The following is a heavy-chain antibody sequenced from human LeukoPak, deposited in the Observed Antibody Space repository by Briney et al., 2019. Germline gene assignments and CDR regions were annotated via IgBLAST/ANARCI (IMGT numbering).Heavy chain of an antibody. CDR1: GFTFSSYG. Sequence: GGSLRLSCAAPGFTFSSYGMHWVRQAPGKGLEWVAFIRHDGNHKNCADSVRGRFTISRDNSKNTLDLQMSSLRVEDTAVYYCASGGPTRGTLDYWGQGTLVTVSS. CDR2: IRHDGNHK. J-gene: IGHJ4*02. V-gene: IGHV3-30*02. D-gene: IGHD1-26*01. CDR3: ASGGPTRGTLDY.